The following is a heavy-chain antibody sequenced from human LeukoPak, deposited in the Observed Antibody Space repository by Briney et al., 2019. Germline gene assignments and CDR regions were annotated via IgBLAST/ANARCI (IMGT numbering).Heavy chain of an antibody. Sequence: GASVKVSCKVSGYTLTELSMHWVRQAPGKGLEWMGGFDPEDGETIYAQKFQGRVTMTRNTSISTAYMELSSLRSEDTAVYYCARVPHGDYDAFDIWGQGTMVTVSS. CDR3: ARVPHGDYDAFDI. D-gene: IGHD4-17*01. J-gene: IGHJ3*02. V-gene: IGHV1-24*01. CDR2: FDPEDGET. CDR1: GYTLTELS.